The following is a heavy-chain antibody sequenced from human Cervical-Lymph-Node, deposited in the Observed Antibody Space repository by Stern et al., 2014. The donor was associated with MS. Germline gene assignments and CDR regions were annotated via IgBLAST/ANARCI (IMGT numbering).Heavy chain of an antibody. D-gene: IGHD6-19*01. J-gene: IGHJ5*02. CDR2: VSTSGST. V-gene: IGHV4-61*02. CDR3: ARDRTTVADYNWFDP. Sequence: VQLVESGPGLVKPSQTLSLTCTVSGGSISRDSYYWSWIRQPAGKGLEWVGHVSTSGSTHYNPSLKSRVTVSIDKSNNPFSPKLASVTAADTAVYYCARDRTTVADYNWFDPWGQGILVTVSS. CDR1: GGSISRDSYY.